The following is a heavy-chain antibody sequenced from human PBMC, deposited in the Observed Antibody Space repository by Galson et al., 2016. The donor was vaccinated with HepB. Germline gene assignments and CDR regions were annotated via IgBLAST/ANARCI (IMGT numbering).Heavy chain of an antibody. D-gene: IGHD3-16*01. CDR1: GFSFSRHA. Sequence: SLRLSCAASGFSFSRHAMHWVRQAPGKGLEWVAVISNDGTRRYYTDSVKGRFSISRDNSKNTLYVQMNTLRTEDTAVYYCARSAGDLMAQGISDYFDFWGQGTLVTVSS. CDR2: ISNDGTRR. J-gene: IGHJ4*02. V-gene: IGHV3-30-3*01. CDR3: ARSAGDLMAQGISDYFDF.